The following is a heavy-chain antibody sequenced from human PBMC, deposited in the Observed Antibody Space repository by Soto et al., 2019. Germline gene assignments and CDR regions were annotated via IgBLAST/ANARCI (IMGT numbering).Heavy chain of an antibody. Sequence: SETLSLTCTVSGGSISSSSYYWGWIRQPPGKGLEWIGSIYYSGSTYNNQSLKSRVTISVDTSKNQFSLKLSSVTAADTAVYYCARLVYDSSGYRPGWGQGTLVTVSS. J-gene: IGHJ4*02. CDR2: IYYSGST. CDR3: ARLVYDSSGYRPG. D-gene: IGHD3-22*01. CDR1: GGSISSSSYY. V-gene: IGHV4-39*01.